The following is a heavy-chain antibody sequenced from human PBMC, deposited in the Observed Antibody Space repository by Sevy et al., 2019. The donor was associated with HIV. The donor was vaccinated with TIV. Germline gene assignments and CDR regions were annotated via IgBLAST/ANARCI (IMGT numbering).Heavy chain of an antibody. CDR1: GDSVSSNSAA. J-gene: IGHJ4*02. V-gene: IGHV6-1*01. CDR2: TYYRSNWYN. Sequence: KQSQTLSLTCAISGDSVSSNSAAWNWIRQSPSRGLEWLGRTYYRSNWYNDYAVSVKSRITINPDTSKNQFSLQLNSVTPEDTAVYYCAREALRYFDWLLPFYFDYWGQGTLVTVSS. D-gene: IGHD3-9*01. CDR3: AREALRYFDWLLPFYFDY.